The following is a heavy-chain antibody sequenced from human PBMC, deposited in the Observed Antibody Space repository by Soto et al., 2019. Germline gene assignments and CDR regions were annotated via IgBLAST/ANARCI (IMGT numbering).Heavy chain of an antibody. CDR1: GYTFTSYG. J-gene: IGHJ5*02. CDR3: ARVRAVAGNNWFDP. D-gene: IGHD6-19*01. V-gene: IGHV1-18*01. Sequence: GASLKVSCKASGYTFTSYGISWVRQAPGQGLEWMGWISAYNGNTNYAQKLQGRVTMTTDTSTSTAYMELRSLRSDDTAVYYCARVRAVAGNNWFDPWGQGTLVTVSS. CDR2: ISAYNGNT.